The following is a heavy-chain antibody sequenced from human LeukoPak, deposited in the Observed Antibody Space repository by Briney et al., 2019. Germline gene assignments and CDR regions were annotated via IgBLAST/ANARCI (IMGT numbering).Heavy chain of an antibody. D-gene: IGHD2-15*01. Sequence: GASVKVSRKASGGTFSSYAISWVRQAPGQGLEWMGRIIPIFGIANYAQKFQGRVTITADKSTSTAYMELSSLRSEDTAVYYCATGYCSGGSCYSSDNYYYGMDVWGQGTTVTVSS. CDR2: IIPIFGIA. CDR3: ATGYCSGGSCYSSDNYYYGMDV. V-gene: IGHV1-69*04. J-gene: IGHJ6*02. CDR1: GGTFSSYA.